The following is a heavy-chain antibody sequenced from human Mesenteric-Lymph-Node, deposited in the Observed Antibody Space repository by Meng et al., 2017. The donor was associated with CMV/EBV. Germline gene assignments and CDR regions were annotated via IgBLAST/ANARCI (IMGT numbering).Heavy chain of an antibody. CDR2: INPNTGAT. J-gene: IGHJ5*02. CDR1: GYSFIDYY. CDR3: VRDYTGSSLNWFDP. V-gene: IGHV1-2*02. D-gene: IGHD2-2*01. Sequence: ASVKVSCKASGYSFIDYYMHWVRQAPGQGLEWMAWINPNTGATNYGRNFQGRVTVTRDTSISTVYMELTRLTFDDTAVYYCVRDYTGSSLNWFDPWGQGTLVTVSS.